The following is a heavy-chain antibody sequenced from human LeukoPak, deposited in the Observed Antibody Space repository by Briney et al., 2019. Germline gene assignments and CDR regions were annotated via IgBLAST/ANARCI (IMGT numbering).Heavy chain of an antibody. CDR2: INPNSGGT. D-gene: IGHD3-22*01. V-gene: IGHV1-2*02. CDR3: ATLVHDSSGYYPLAFDY. Sequence: ASVKVSCKASGYTFTGYYMHWVRQAPGQGLEWMGWINPNSGGTNYAQKFQGRVTMTRDTSISTAYMELSSLRSEDTAVYYCATLVHDSSGYYPLAFDYWGQGTLVTVSS. J-gene: IGHJ4*02. CDR1: GYTFTGYY.